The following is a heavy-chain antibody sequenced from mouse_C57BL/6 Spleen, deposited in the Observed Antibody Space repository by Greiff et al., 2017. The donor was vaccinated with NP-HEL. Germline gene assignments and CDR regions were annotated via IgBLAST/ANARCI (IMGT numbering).Heavy chain of an antibody. D-gene: IGHD1-1*01. V-gene: IGHV2-2*01. CDR2: IWRGGST. J-gene: IGHJ4*01. CDR3: AGLYGSGDYYAMDY. CDR1: GFSLTSYG. Sequence: QVQLQQSGPGLVQPSQSLSITCTASGFSLTSYGVHWVRQSPGKGLEWLGVIWRGGSTDYNAAFISRLSIRKDNSTSHVFFKMNSLQADDTAIYYCAGLYGSGDYYAMDYWGQGTSVTVSS.